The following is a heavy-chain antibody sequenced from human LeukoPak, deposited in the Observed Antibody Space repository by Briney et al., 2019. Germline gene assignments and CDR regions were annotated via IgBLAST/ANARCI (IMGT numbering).Heavy chain of an antibody. CDR3: ARGYGDYGLSYAFDI. CDR2: ISSHGGST. Sequence: GGSLRLSCSASGFTFSSYTMYWVRQAPGKGLEYVSAISSHGGSTYYADSMKGRFTISRDNAKNSLYLQMNSLRAEDTAVYHCARGYGDYGLSYAFDIWGQGTMVTVSS. J-gene: IGHJ3*02. CDR1: GFTFSSYT. D-gene: IGHD4-17*01. V-gene: IGHV3-64*04.